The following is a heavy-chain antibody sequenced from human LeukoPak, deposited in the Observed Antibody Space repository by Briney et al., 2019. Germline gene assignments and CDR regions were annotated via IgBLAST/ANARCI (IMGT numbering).Heavy chain of an antibody. CDR2: VSPSRSHT. CDR1: GFTFSSYS. V-gene: IGHV3-21*01. J-gene: IGHJ4*02. Sequence: GGSLRLSCAASGFTFSSYSMNWVRQAPGKGLEWVSSVSPSRSHTYYADPVKGRFTISRDNAKNSLYLQMNSLRAEDTAVYYCARTIAVAGTEKPIGYWGQGTLVTVSS. CDR3: ARTIAVAGTEKPIGY. D-gene: IGHD6-19*01.